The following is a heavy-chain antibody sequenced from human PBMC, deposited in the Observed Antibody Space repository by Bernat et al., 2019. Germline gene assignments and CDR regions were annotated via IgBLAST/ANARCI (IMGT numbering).Heavy chain of an antibody. CDR3: ARSGYSGYVDRY. CDR1: GGSISSSSYY. J-gene: IGHJ4*02. Sequence: QLQLQESGPGLVKPSETLSLTCTVSGGSISSSSYYWGWIRQPPGKGLEWIASIYYSGSTYYNPSLKSRVTISVDTSKNQFSLKLSSVTAADTAVYYCARSGYSGYVDRYWGQGTLVTVSS. V-gene: IGHV4-39*01. D-gene: IGHD5-12*01. CDR2: IYYSGST.